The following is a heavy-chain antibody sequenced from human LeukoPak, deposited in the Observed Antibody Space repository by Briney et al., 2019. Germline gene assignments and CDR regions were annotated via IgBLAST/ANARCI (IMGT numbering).Heavy chain of an antibody. D-gene: IGHD4/OR15-4a*01. V-gene: IGHV3-7*01. CDR3: ARGGAWRDS. CDR1: GFTFSSYA. J-gene: IGHJ4*02. Sequence: GGSLRLSCAASGFTFSSYAMSWVRRAPGKGLEWVANMNQDGSEKNYVDSAKGRFTISRDNAKNSLYLQMTGLRAEDTAVYYCARGGAWRDSWGQGTLVTVSS. CDR2: MNQDGSEK.